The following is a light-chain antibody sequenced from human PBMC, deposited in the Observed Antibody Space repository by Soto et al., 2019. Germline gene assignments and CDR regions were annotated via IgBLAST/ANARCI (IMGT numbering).Light chain of an antibody. Sequence: EIVLTQPPGPLSVSPGDRVTLSCRASQTVNNNYLAWYQQKPGQAPRLLIYGASTPATGTPARFSGSGSGTHFTLPVSRLEHEDFAVYYCQQYGGSAPWTFGPGTKVDMK. J-gene: IGKJ1*01. CDR3: QQYGGSAPWT. CDR1: QTVNNNY. V-gene: IGKV3-20*01. CDR2: GAS.